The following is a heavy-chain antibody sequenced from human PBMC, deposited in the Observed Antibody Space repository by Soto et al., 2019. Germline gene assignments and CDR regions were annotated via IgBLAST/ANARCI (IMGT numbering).Heavy chain of an antibody. Sequence: QLQLQESGSGLVKPSQTLSLTCAVSGGSISSGGYSWSWIRQPPGKGLEWIGYIYHSGSTYYNPSLKCRVTIAVDRSKNQFSLKLSSVAAADTAVYYCDAGGGPPRSYWRQGTLVTVSS. J-gene: IGHJ4*02. CDR3: DAGGGPPRSY. CDR1: GGSISSGGYS. D-gene: IGHD1-26*01. CDR2: IYHSGST. V-gene: IGHV4-30-2*01.